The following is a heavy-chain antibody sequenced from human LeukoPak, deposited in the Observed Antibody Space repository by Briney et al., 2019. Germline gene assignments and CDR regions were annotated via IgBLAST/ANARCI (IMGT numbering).Heavy chain of an antibody. CDR3: AKGADIVVVPASDY. D-gene: IGHD2-2*01. CDR2: VSGSGGST. CDR1: GGSISSGSYY. V-gene: IGHV3-23*01. Sequence: PSGTLSLTCTVSGGSISSGSYYWSWVRQAPGKGLEWVSAVSGSGGSTYYADSVKGRFTISRDNSKNTLYLQMNSLRAEDTAVYYCAKGADIVVVPASDYWGQGTLVTVSS. J-gene: IGHJ4*02.